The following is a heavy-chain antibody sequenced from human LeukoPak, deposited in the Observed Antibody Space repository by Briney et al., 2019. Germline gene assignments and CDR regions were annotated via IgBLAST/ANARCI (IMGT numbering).Heavy chain of an antibody. V-gene: IGHV1-2*02. CDR3: ARVRYFDSSIDY. CDR1: GYTLTGYC. Sequence: ASVKVSCKASGYTLTGYCMHWVRQAPGQGLERLGWINTKSGATNYAQNFQGRVTMTRDTSMSTTYMELKRLRSDDTAVYYCARVRYFDSSIDYWGQGTLVTVSS. CDR2: INTKSGAT. J-gene: IGHJ4*02. D-gene: IGHD3-9*01.